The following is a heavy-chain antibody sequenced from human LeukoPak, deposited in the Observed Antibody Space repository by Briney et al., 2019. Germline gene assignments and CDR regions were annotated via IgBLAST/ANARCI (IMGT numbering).Heavy chain of an antibody. J-gene: IGHJ5*02. CDR2: IYYSGST. CDR3: ARDIGGNNWFDP. D-gene: IGHD1-26*01. Sequence: PSETLSLTCTVSGGSISSGGYYWSWIRQHPGKGLEWIGYIYYSGSTYYNPSLKSRVTISVDTSKNRFSLKLSSVTAADTAVYYCARDIGGNNWFDPWGQGTLVTVSS. CDR1: GGSISSGGYY. V-gene: IGHV4-31*03.